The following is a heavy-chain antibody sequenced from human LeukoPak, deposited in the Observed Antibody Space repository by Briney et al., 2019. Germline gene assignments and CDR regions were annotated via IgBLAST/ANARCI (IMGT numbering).Heavy chain of an antibody. CDR2: IFYSGTT. D-gene: IGHD1-26*01. Sequence: PSETLSLTCTVSGGSISGYYWGWIRQPPGKGLEYIGFIFYSGTTNYNPSLKSRVTISVDTSRNQFSLKLSSVTAADTAVYYCARFLRGATNALEIWGQGAMVTVSS. CDR1: GGSISGYY. J-gene: IGHJ3*02. CDR3: ARFLRGATNALEI. V-gene: IGHV4-59*01.